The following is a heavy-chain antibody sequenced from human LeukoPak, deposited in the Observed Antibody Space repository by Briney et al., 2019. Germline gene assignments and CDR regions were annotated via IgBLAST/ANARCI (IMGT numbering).Heavy chain of an antibody. Sequence: ASVKVSCKASGYTFTSYDINWVRQATGQGLEWMGWMNPNSGNTGCAQKFQGRVTMTRNTSISTAYMELSSLRSEDTVVYYCARGLRPIFGVVQNDAFDIWGQGTMVTVSS. D-gene: IGHD3-3*01. V-gene: IGHV1-8*01. J-gene: IGHJ3*02. CDR3: ARGLRPIFGVVQNDAFDI. CDR2: MNPNSGNT. CDR1: GYTFTSYD.